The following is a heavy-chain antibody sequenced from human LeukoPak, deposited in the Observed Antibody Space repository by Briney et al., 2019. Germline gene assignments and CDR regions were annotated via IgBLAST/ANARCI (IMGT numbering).Heavy chain of an antibody. CDR2: IYYSGST. J-gene: IGHJ5*02. V-gene: IGHV4-59*11. D-gene: IGHD3-3*01. Sequence: SETLSLTCTVSGGSISSHYWSWIRQPPGKGLEWIGYIYYSGSTNYNPSLKSRVTISVDTSKNQFSLKLSSVTAADTAVYYCACAPYYDFPFDPWGQGTLVTASS. CDR3: ACAPYYDFPFDP. CDR1: GGSISSHY.